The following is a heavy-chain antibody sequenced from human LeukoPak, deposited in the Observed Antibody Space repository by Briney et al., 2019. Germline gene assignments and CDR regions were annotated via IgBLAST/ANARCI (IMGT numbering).Heavy chain of an antibody. D-gene: IGHD5-12*01. V-gene: IGHV4-61*01. CDR1: GGSISRGSYY. CDR3: ARRPSGYDPYYFDY. J-gene: IGHJ4*02. CDR2: IYYSGST. Sequence: SQTLSLTCIVSGGSISRGSYYWSWIRQPPGKGLEWIGYIYYSGSTNYNPSLKSRVTISVDTSKNQFSLKLSSVTAADTAVYYCARRPSGYDPYYFDYWGQGTLVTVSS.